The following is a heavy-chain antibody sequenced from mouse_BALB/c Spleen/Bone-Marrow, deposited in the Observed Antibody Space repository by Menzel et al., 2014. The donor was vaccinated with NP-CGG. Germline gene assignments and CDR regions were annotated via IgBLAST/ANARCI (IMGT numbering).Heavy chain of an antibody. CDR3: AKGHYGSSPFAY. V-gene: IGHV2-5-1*01. CDR2: IWRGGTT. D-gene: IGHD1-1*01. CDR1: GFSLTNYG. Sequence: QVQLQQPGPSPVQPSQSLSITCSVSGFSLTNYGIYWVRQSPGKGLEWLGVIWRGGTTDYNAAFMSRLSITKDNSKSQVFSKMNSLQADDTAIYYCAKGHYGSSPFAYWGQGTLVTVSA. J-gene: IGHJ3*01.